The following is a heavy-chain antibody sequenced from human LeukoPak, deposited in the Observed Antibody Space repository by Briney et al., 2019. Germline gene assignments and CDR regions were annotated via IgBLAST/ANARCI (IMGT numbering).Heavy chain of an antibody. CDR3: ARSDSSNPVRYFQH. Sequence: NPSETLSLTCTVSGGSISSGSYYWSWIRQPAGKGLEWIGRIYTSGSTNYNPSLKSQVTISVDTSKNQFSLKLSSVTAADTAVYYCARSDSSNPVRYFQHWGQGTPVTVSS. CDR1: GGSISSGSYY. D-gene: IGHD2-21*01. V-gene: IGHV4-61*02. CDR2: IYTSGST. J-gene: IGHJ1*01.